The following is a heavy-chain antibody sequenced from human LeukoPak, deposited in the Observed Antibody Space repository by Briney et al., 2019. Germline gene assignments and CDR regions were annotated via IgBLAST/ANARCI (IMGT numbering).Heavy chain of an antibody. CDR2: ITGSGGTT. CDR1: GFTFSSYA. D-gene: IGHD3-22*01. J-gene: IGHJ4*02. CDR3: ARDHTSVTYYYDSSGYQEGGFDY. V-gene: IGHV3-23*01. Sequence: GRSLRLSCAASGFTFSSYAMSWVRQAPGKGLEWVSSITGSGGTTHHADSVKGRFTISRDNSKNTLYLQMNSLRAEDTAVYYCARDHTSVTYYYDSSGYQEGGFDYWGQGTLVTVSS.